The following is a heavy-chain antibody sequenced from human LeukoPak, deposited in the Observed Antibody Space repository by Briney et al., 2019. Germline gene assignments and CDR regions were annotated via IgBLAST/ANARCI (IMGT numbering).Heavy chain of an antibody. CDR1: GGSISSSSYY. V-gene: IGHV4-39*07. D-gene: IGHD2-15*01. CDR2: IYYSGST. Sequence: SETLSLTCTVSGGSISSSSYYWGWIHQPPGKGLEWIGSIYYSGSTYYNPSLKSRVTISVDTSKNQFSLKLSSVTAADTAVYYCARAVFSVVAATYYFDYWGQGTLVTVSS. CDR3: ARAVFSVVAATYYFDY. J-gene: IGHJ4*02.